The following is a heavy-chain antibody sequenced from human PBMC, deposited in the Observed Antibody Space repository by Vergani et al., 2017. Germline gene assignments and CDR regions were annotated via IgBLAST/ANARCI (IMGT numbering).Heavy chain of an antibody. J-gene: IGHJ6*02. CDR2: INTNTGNP. Sequence: QVQLVQSGSELKKPGASVKISCKTSGYSFTNYAINWLRQAPGQGLEWMGKINTNTGNPTYAQGFTGRFVFSLDRPPSAANLQISGLKTEDTAVYFCARLRSAVVRGVQGATYYYYGLDVWGQGTTVNVSS. CDR3: ARLRSAVVRGVQGATYYYYGLDV. V-gene: IGHV7-4-1*02. CDR1: GYSFTNYA. D-gene: IGHD3-10*01.